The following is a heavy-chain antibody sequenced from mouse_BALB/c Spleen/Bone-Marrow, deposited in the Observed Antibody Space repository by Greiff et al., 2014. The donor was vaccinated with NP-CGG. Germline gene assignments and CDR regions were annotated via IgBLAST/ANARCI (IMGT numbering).Heavy chain of an antibody. V-gene: IGHV5-6-5*01. CDR3: ARVEGGYYVRAMDY. D-gene: IGHD2-3*01. CDR1: GFTFSSYA. J-gene: IGHJ4*01. CDR2: ISSGGST. Sequence: EVKLMESGGGLVKPGGSLKLSCAASGFTFSSYAMSWVRQTPEKRLEWVASISSGGSTYYPDSVKGRFTISRDNARNILYLQMSSLRSEDTAMYYCARVEGGYYVRAMDYWGQGTSVTVSS.